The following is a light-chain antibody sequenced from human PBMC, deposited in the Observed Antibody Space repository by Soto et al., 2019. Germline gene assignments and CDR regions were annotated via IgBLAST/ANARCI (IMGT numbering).Light chain of an antibody. CDR1: SSNIGTNT. V-gene: IGLV1-44*01. Sequence: QSVLTQPPSTSGAPGQRVTISCSGRSSNIGTNTVNWYNQLPGTAPKLLIYNSNERPSGVPDRFSGSQSGTSASLAISGLQSEDEADYYCAAWDDSLDVVVFGGGTKVTVL. J-gene: IGLJ3*02. CDR3: AAWDDSLDVVV. CDR2: NSN.